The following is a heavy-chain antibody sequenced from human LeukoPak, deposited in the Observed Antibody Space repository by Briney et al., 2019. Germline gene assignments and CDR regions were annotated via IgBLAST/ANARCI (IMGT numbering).Heavy chain of an antibody. J-gene: IGHJ4*02. CDR1: GESFSGNC. CDR3: ARKSSIAARNYFDY. CDR2: INQSGSA. V-gene: IGHV4-34*01. Sequence: SETLSLTCAVCGESFSGNCWSWIRQAPGMGLEWIGEINQSGSANYNPSLKSRVTISVDTSKNQFSLKLSSVTAADTAVYYCARKSSIAARNYFDYWGQGTLVTVSS. D-gene: IGHD6-6*01.